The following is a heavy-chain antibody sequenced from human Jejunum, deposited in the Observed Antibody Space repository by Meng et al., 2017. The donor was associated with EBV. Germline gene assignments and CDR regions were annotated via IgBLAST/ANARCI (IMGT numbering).Heavy chain of an antibody. J-gene: IGHJ2*01. CDR2: ISVKNGEA. D-gene: IGHD6-13*01. CDR1: CYIYTNDD. Sequence: LVQSGADEKKPGASMKVSCTASCYIYTNDDISWVRQAPGQGLEWMGWISVKNGEAKYPQNFQGRVTMTTDTTTSTAYMELRSLTSDDTAVYYCARYVPNGSFWYFDFWGRGTLVTVSS. V-gene: IGHV1-18*01. CDR3: ARYVPNGSFWYFDF.